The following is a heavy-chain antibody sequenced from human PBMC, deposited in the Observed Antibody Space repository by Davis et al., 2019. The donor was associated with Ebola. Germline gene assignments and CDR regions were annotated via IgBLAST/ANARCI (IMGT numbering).Heavy chain of an antibody. J-gene: IGHJ5*02. CDR2: IYYSGST. V-gene: IGHV4-39*01. CDR1: GGSIISSSSY. Sequence: MPGGSLRLSCTVSGGSIISSSSYWGWIRQPPGKGLEWIGSIYYSGSTYYNPSLKSRVTISVDTSKNQFSLKLRSVTAADTAVYYCARQGWSGYSLRHWLDPWGRGTLVTVSS. CDR3: ARQGWSGYSLRHWLDP. D-gene: IGHD3-3*01.